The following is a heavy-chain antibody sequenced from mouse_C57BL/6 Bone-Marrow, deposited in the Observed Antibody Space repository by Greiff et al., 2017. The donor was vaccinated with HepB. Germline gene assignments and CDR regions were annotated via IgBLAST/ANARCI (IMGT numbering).Heavy chain of an antibody. CDR2: IDPSDSYT. V-gene: IGHV1-59*01. J-gene: IGHJ3*01. Sequence: VQLQQPGAELVRPGTSVKLSCKASGYTFTSYWMHWVKQRPGQGLEWIGVIDPSDSYTNYNQKFKGKATLTVDTSSSTAYMQLSSLTSEDSAVYYCASYYDGSSYRFAYWGQGTLVTGSA. CDR1: GYTFTSYW. CDR3: ASYYDGSSYRFAY. D-gene: IGHD1-1*01.